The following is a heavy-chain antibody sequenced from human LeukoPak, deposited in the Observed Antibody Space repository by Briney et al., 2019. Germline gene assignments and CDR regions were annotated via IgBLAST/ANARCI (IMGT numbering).Heavy chain of an antibody. CDR3: ARLQSTIVVVPAAIGY. D-gene: IGHD2-2*02. V-gene: IGHV3-21*01. J-gene: IGHJ4*02. CDR2: ISSSSSYI. CDR1: GFTFNDHY. Sequence: GGYLRLSCAVSGFTFNDHYMDRVRQAPGKGLEWVSSISSSSSYIYYADSVKGRFTISRDNAKNSLYLQMNSLRAEDTAVYCCARLQSTIVVVPAAIGYWGQETLVTVSS.